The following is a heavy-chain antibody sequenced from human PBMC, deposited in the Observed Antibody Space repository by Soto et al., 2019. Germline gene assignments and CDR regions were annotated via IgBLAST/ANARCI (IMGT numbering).Heavy chain of an antibody. CDR3: ARESHDILTGPPWVWYFDL. D-gene: IGHD3-9*01. CDR1: GGSFSGYY. V-gene: IGHV4-34*01. Sequence: QVQLQQWGAGPLRPLETLSLTCGVSGGSFSGYYWAWIRQSPGKGLEWIGEINDRGSINYNPSLRSRVITSVDTSKNHSSLNLGSVTAADTAVYYCARESHDILTGPPWVWYFDLWGRGTLVTVSS. CDR2: INDRGSI. J-gene: IGHJ2*01.